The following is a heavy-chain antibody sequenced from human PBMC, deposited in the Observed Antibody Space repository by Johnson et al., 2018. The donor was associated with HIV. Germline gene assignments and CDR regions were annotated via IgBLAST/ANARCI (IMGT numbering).Heavy chain of an antibody. J-gene: IGHJ3*02. D-gene: IGHD3-3*01. Sequence: QVQLVESGGGVVQPGMSLRLSCAASGFTFTTYSMHWVRQAPGKGLEWVACISYDGSNIDYADSVKGRFTISRDNAKNSLYPQMNILRAEDTALYYCAKDSGATARSGAFEIWGQGTMVTVSS. CDR3: AKDSGATARSGAFEI. CDR1: GFTFTTYS. CDR2: ISYDGSNI. V-gene: IGHV3-30*04.